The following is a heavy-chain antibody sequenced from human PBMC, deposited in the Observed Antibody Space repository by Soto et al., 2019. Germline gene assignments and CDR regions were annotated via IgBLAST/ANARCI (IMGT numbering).Heavy chain of an antibody. CDR1: GFTFDDYA. V-gene: IGHV3-9*01. CDR3: AKDPLGYCSSTSCYGTVEY. J-gene: IGHJ4*02. Sequence: GGSLRLSCAASGFTFDDYAMHWVRQAPGKGLEWVSGISWNSGSIGYADSVKGRFTISRDNAKNSLYLQMNSLRAEDTALYYCAKDPLGYCSSTSCYGTVEYWGQGTLVTVSS. D-gene: IGHD2-2*01. CDR2: ISWNSGSI.